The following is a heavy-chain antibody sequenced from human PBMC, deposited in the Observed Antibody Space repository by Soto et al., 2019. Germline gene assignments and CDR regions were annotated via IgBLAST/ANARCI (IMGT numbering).Heavy chain of an antibody. CDR2: IRQDGDEI. V-gene: IGHV3-7*01. CDR3: ARDQGGQSGNFIFDH. D-gene: IGHD1-26*01. CDR1: GFTLRNYW. J-gene: IGHJ4*02. Sequence: LRLSCVASGFTLRNYWMAWVRQTPGKGLEFVANIRQDGDEINYVDSVKGRFTISRDNAKNSLFLQMNSLRDEDTAVYYCARDQGGQSGNFIFDHWGQGALVTVSS.